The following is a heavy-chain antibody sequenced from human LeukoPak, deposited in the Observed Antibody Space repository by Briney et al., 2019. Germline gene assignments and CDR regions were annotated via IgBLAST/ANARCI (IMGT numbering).Heavy chain of an antibody. CDR1: GFTFSSFW. Sequence: PGGSLRLSCAASGFTFSSFWMAWVRQAPGKGLEWVANIKQDGSLQYYGDSVKGRFTISRDNAKNSLYLQMNSLRAKDTALYYCATSYDSSGCDWGQGTLVTVSS. J-gene: IGHJ4*02. V-gene: IGHV3-7*01. CDR2: IKQDGSLQ. CDR3: ATSYDSSGCD. D-gene: IGHD3-22*01.